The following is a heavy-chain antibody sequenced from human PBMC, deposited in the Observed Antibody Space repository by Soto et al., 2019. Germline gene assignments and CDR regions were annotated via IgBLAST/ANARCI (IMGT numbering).Heavy chain of an antibody. V-gene: IGHV3-23*01. D-gene: IGHD3-9*01. CDR2: ISGSGRIT. J-gene: IGHJ1*01. Sequence: PGGSLRLSCAASGFTFSSYAMSWVRRATGKGLEWVSGISGSGRITKYADSVKGRFIISRDNFKNTLFLQMNSLRAEDTAVYYCAKDVHYDIVTGIEYFHHWAQGTLVTVSS. CDR3: AKDVHYDIVTGIEYFHH. CDR1: GFTFSSYA.